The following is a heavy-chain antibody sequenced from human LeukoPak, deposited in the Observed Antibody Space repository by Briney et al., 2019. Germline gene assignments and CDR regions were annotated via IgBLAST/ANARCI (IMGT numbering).Heavy chain of an antibody. J-gene: IGHJ4*02. V-gene: IGHV3-30*04. D-gene: IGHD1-26*01. Sequence: PGGSLRLSCAASGFTFRNFAMHWVRQAPGKGLEWVAVIAHDGTVQYYADSVRGRFTISRDNSKNTLDLQMNRLSVEDTAMYYCARDPTVGVPDYFDHWGQGTQVIVSS. CDR1: GFTFRNFA. CDR2: IAHDGTVQ. CDR3: ARDPTVGVPDYFDH.